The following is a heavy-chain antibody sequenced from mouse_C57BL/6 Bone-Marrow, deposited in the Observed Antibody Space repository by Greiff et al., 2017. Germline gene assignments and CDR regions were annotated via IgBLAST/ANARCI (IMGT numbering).Heavy chain of an antibody. D-gene: IGHD1-1*01. CDR1: GFSLTSYA. CDR3: ASGDYYGSSYVAWFAY. V-gene: IGHV2-9-1*01. J-gene: IGHJ3*01. CDR2: IWTGGGT. Sequence: QVQLKASGPGLVAPSQSLSITCTVSGFSLTSYAISWVRQPPGKGLEWLGVIWTGGGTNYNTALKSRLSISKDNSKSQVFLKMNSLQTDDTARYYCASGDYYGSSYVAWFAYWGQGTLVTVSA.